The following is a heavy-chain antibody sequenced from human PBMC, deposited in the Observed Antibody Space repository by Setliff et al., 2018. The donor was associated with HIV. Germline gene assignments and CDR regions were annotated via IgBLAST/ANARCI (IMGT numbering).Heavy chain of an antibody. CDR2: VTVNGAT. J-gene: IGHJ2*01. CDR3: SRGPPFDR. V-gene: IGHV4-61*02. Sequence: SETLSLTCTVSGDSMTSGSYYWTWIRQPAGKRLEWIGRVTVNGATEYNPSLQSRVTISVDTPENQFSLKVTSVTAADTATYYCSRGPPFDRWGRGTLVTVSS. CDR1: GDSMTSGSYY.